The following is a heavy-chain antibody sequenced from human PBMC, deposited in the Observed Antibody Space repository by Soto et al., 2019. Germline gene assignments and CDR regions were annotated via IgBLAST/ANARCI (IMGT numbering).Heavy chain of an antibody. Sequence: LRLSCAASGFTFSNYWIHWVRQVPGEGLVWVSSINNDGSRTWYADSVRGRIAMSRDNARNLVSLQMNSLRAEDTAVYYCGTTFEYWGQGALVTVSS. CDR2: INNDGSRT. CDR3: GTTFEY. J-gene: IGHJ4*02. V-gene: IGHV3-74*01. D-gene: IGHD1-26*01. CDR1: GFTFSNYW.